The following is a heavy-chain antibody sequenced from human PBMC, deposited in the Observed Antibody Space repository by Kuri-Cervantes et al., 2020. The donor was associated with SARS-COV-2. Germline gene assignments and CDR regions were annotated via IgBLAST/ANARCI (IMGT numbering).Heavy chain of an antibody. CDR1: GGSISSGDYY. CDR3: AKGARGDMDAFDI. V-gene: IGHV4-61*08. CDR2: IYYSGST. Sequence: SETLSLTCTVSGGSISSGDYYWSWIRQPPGKGLEWIGYIYYSGSTNYNPSLKSRVTISVDTSKNQFSLKLSSVTAADTAVYYCAKGARGDMDAFDIWGLGTMVTVSS. J-gene: IGHJ3*02. D-gene: IGHD2-15*01.